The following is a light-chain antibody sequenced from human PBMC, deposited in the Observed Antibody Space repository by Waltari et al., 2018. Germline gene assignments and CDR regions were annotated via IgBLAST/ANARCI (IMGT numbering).Light chain of an antibody. CDR3: HHCANWPGLT. J-gene: IGKJ3*01. Sequence: EVVLTQSPATLSLSPGGRAALSCRASSNVNTCFGRYQQRPGQPPRLLVYDAPTRATGIPPRFSGSGSGTDFTLTISSLEPQDFAVYFCHHCANWPGLTFGPGTKVDLK. V-gene: IGKV3-11*01. CDR2: DAP. CDR1: SNVNTC.